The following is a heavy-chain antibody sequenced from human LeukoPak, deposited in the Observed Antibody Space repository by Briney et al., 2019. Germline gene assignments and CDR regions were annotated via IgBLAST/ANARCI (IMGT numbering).Heavy chain of an antibody. J-gene: IGHJ4*02. Sequence: SETLSLTCTVSGGSISTYYWNWIRQPPGKGLEWIGYIYDSGRTYYNPSLKSRVTISVDTSKNQFSLKLSSVTAADTAVYYCARVLRSSWYNNLRDWGQGTLVTVSS. V-gene: IGHV4-59*12. D-gene: IGHD6-13*01. CDR3: ARVLRSSWYNNLRD. CDR1: GGSISTYY. CDR2: IYDSGRT.